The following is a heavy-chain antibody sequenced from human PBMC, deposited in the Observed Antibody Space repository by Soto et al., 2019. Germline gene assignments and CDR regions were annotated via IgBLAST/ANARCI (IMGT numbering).Heavy chain of an antibody. V-gene: IGHV4-61*01. J-gene: IGHJ6*02. Sequence: QVQLQESGPGLVKPSETLSLTCTVSGGSVSSGSYYWSWIRQPPGKGLEWIGYIYYSGSTNYNPSLKRRVAKSVDTSKNRFSLKLSSVTAADKAVYYCARGARGVVSYSSGWYDGAPLIYGMDVWGQGTTVTVSS. CDR3: ARGARGVVSYSSGWYDGAPLIYGMDV. CDR1: GGSVSSGSYY. CDR2: IYYSGST. D-gene: IGHD6-19*01.